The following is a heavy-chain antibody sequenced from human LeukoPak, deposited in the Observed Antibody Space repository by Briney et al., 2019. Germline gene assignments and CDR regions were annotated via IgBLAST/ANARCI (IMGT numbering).Heavy chain of an antibody. V-gene: IGHV4-34*01. CDR1: GGSFSGYY. Sequence: PSETLSLTCAVSGGSFSGYYWSWIRQPPGKGLEWIGEINHSGSTNYNPSLKSRVTISVDTSKNQFSLKLSSVTAADTAVYYCARRSHSSSWQRGADFDYRGQPTL. D-gene: IGHD6-13*01. J-gene: IGHJ4*02. CDR3: ARRSHSSSWQRGADFDY. CDR2: INHSGST.